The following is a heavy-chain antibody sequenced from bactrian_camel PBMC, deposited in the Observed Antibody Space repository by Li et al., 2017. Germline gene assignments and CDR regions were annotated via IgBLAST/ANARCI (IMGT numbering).Heavy chain of an antibody. CDR1: DYSFSRYW. D-gene: IGHD2*01. Sequence: VQLVESGGGSVQTGGSLRLSCAASDYSFSRYWAWFRQAPGKEREGVAASDSDGSTKYADSVKGRFTISKDSAKNTLYLQMNSLKPEDTAMYYCAADPGGRVATFPQFWTGPEALGQFWGQGTQVTVS. CDR3: AADPGGRVATFPQFWTGPEALGQF. J-gene: IGHJ4*01. CDR2: SDSDGST. V-gene: IGHV3S1*01.